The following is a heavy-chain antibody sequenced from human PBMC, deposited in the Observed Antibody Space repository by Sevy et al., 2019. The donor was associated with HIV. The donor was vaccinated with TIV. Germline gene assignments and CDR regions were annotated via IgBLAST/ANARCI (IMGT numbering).Heavy chain of an antibody. CDR2: ISASGGST. Sequence: GGSLRLSCAASGFTFISSVMSWVRQAPGKGLEWVSSISASGGSTYYADSVKGRFTISRDNSRNTLDPQMNSLRAEDTAVYYCAREGGYSDQGMDVWGQGTTVTVSS. D-gene: IGHD5-12*01. CDR1: GFTFISSV. CDR3: AREGGYSDQGMDV. J-gene: IGHJ6*02. V-gene: IGHV3-23*01.